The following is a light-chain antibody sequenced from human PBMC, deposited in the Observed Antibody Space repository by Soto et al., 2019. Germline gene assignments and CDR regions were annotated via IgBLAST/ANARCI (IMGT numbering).Light chain of an antibody. V-gene: IGLV1-44*01. CDR2: NNN. CDR3: ASWDDSLNDLYV. Sequence: QSVLTQPPSVSGTPGQRVTISCSGSSSNIGSGTVNWYQQLPGTAPKLLIYNNNPSPSGVPDRFSGSKSGPSGSLPISGLQSEDEADYYCASWDDSLNDLYVFGTGTKVTVL. CDR1: SSNIGSGT. J-gene: IGLJ1*01.